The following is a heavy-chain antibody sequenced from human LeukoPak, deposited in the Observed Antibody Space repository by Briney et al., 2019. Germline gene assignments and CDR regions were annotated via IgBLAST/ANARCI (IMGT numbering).Heavy chain of an antibody. CDR1: GGSISSYY. D-gene: IGHD3-10*01. V-gene: IGHV4-59*08. CDR2: IYYSGST. CDR3: ARTSTGSGSFDY. J-gene: IGHJ4*02. Sequence: SETLSLTCTVSGGSISSYYWSWIRQPPGKGLEWIEYIYYSGSTNYNPSLKSRVTISVDTPKNLFSLKLSSVTAADTAVYYCARTSTGSGSFDYWGQGTLVTVSS.